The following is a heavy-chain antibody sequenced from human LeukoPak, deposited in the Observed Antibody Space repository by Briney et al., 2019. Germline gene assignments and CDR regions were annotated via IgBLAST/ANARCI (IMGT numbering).Heavy chain of an antibody. CDR1: GFTFSSYG. V-gene: IGHV3-30*02. CDR2: IRYDGSTK. Sequence: SGGSLRLSCAASGFTFSSYGMHWVRQAPGKGLEWVAFIRYDGSTKYYADSVKGRFTISRDNSKNTLYLQMNSLRAEDTAVYYCAKDGSTIFGVVPYNNWFDPWGQGTLVTVSS. CDR3: AKDGSTIFGVVPYNNWFDP. J-gene: IGHJ5*02. D-gene: IGHD3-3*01.